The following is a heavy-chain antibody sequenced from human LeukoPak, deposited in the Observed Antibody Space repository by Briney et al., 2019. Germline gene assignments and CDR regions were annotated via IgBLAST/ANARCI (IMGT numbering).Heavy chain of an antibody. D-gene: IGHD4-17*01. CDR2: ISGSGGST. CDR3: AKGNYGDAYYYYGMDV. Sequence: GGSLRLSCAASGFTFSSYAMSWVRQAPGKGLEWVSAISGSGGSTYYADSVKGRFTISRDNSKNTLNLQMNSLRAEDTAVYYCAKGNYGDAYYYYGMDVWGQGTTVTVSS. J-gene: IGHJ6*02. CDR1: GFTFSSYA. V-gene: IGHV3-23*01.